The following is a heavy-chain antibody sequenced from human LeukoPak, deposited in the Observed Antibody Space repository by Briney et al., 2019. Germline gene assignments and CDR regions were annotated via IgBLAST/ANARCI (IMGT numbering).Heavy chain of an antibody. CDR2: ISYDGSNK. Sequence: RGSLRLSCAASGFTFSSYAMHWVRQAPGKGLEWVAVISYDGSNKYYADSVKGRFTISRDNSKNTLYLQMNSLRAEDTAVYYCARDFRRGGQLVLYYYYYGMDVWGKGTTVTVSS. CDR3: ARDFRRGGQLVLYYYYYGMDV. D-gene: IGHD6-6*01. CDR1: GFTFSSYA. V-gene: IGHV3-30-3*01. J-gene: IGHJ6*04.